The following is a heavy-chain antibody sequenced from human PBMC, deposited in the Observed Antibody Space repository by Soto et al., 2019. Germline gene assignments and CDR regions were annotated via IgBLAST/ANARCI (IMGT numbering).Heavy chain of an antibody. V-gene: IGHV3-11*01. CDR1: GFTFSDYF. D-gene: IGHD3-10*01. CDR2: ISESVTRT. Sequence: PGGSLRLSCAASGFTFSDYFMTWIRQAPRKGLEWVSYISESVTRTWYADSVKGRFTVSRDNAKNALYLQVNSLRADDTAVYYCAKGMGITMVRGVIPPYYYGMDVWGQGTTVTVSS. J-gene: IGHJ6*02. CDR3: AKGMGITMVRGVIPPYYYGMDV.